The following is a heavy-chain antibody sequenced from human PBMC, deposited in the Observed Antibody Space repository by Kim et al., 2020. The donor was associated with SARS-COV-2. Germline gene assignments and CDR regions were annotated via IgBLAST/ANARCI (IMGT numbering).Heavy chain of an antibody. D-gene: IGHD3-3*02. Sequence: GGSLRLSCAASGFTFSSYWMQWVRQAPGKGLVWVSRINSDGSRTSYADSVQGRFTISRDNAKNTLYLQMNSLRAEDTAVYYCLSRHLLGQPNFDYWGQGTLVTVSS. V-gene: IGHV3-74*01. CDR1: GFTFSSYW. J-gene: IGHJ4*02. CDR2: INSDGSRT. CDR3: LSRHLLGQPNFDY.